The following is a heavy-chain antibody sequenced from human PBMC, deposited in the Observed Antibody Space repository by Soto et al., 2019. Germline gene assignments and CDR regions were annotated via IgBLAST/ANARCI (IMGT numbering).Heavy chain of an antibody. V-gene: IGHV1-24*01. CDR1: GYTLTELS. CDR3: ARAQLGYCSSTSCPGGAFDI. CDR2: IDPEGGET. Sequence: GASVKVSCKVSGYTLTELSMHWVRQAPGKGLEWMGGIDPEGGETNYAQKFQGRVTMTRDTSINTAYMELSRLRSDDTAVYYCARAQLGYCSSTSCPGGAFDIWGQGTMVTVSS. J-gene: IGHJ3*02. D-gene: IGHD2-2*01.